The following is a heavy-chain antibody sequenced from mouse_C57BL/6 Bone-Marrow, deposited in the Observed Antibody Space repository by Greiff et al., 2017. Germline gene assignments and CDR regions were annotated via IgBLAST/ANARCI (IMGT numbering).Heavy chain of an antibody. CDR2: INPYNGGT. Sequence: EVMLVESGPVLVKPGASVKMSCKASGYTFTDYYMNWVKQSHGKSLEWIGVINPYNGGTSYNQKFNGKATLTVDKSSSTAYMELNSLTSEDSAVYYCARWDGYWFAYWGQGTLVTVSA. CDR3: ARWDGYWFAY. J-gene: IGHJ3*01. CDR1: GYTFTDYY. V-gene: IGHV1-19*01. D-gene: IGHD2-3*01.